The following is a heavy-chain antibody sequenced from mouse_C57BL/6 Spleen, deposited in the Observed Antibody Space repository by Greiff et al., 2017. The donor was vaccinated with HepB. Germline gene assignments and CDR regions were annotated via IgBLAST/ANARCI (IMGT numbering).Heavy chain of an antibody. J-gene: IGHJ2*01. V-gene: IGHV5-16*01. CDR1: GFTFSDYY. D-gene: IGHD2-1*01. Sequence: EVKLVESEGGLVQPGSSMKLSCTASGFTFSDYYMAWVRQVPEKGLEWVANINYDGSSTYYLDSLKSRFIISRDNAKNILYLQMGSLKSEDTATYYCARALYGNYFDYWGQGTTLTVSS. CDR3: ARALYGNYFDY. CDR2: INYDGSST.